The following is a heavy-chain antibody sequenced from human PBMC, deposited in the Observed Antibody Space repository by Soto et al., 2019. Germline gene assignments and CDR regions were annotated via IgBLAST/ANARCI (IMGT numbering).Heavy chain of an antibody. Sequence: GGSLRLSCAASGFTFSAYWMSWVRQAPGEGLEWVANIRQDGSQTYYVDSVTGRFTISRDNAEDSLYLQMNSLRAEDAAVYYCARGGGYNYGQYLDYWGQGILVTVSS. CDR3: ARGGGYNYGQYLDY. J-gene: IGHJ4*01. D-gene: IGHD5-18*01. CDR2: IRQDGSQT. V-gene: IGHV3-7*01. CDR1: GFTFSAYW.